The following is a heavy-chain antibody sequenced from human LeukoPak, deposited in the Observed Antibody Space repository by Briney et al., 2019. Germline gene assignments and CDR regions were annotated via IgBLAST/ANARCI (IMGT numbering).Heavy chain of an antibody. CDR2: INPNSGGT. Sequence: ASVKVSCKASGYTFTGYYMHWVRQAPGQGREWMGWINPNSGGTIYAQKFQGRVTMTRDTSISTAYMDLTRLTSDDTAVYYCARVTSSWYYYFDFWGQGTLVSVSS. CDR1: GYTFTGYY. V-gene: IGHV1-2*02. D-gene: IGHD6-13*01. J-gene: IGHJ4*02. CDR3: ARVTSSWYYYFDF.